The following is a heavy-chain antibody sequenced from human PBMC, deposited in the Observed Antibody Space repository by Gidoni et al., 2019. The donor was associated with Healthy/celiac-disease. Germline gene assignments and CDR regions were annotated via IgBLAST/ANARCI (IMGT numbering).Heavy chain of an antibody. D-gene: IGHD3-16*02. CDR1: GYSFTRYW. Sequence: EVQLVQSGAEVKKPGESLQISCKGSGYSFTRYWIGWVRQMPVKGLEWMWIIYPGDSDTIYSPSFQGQVTISADKSISTAYLQWSSLKASDTAMYYCARKKGRLGELSPLDYWGQGTLVTVSS. CDR3: ARKKGRLGELSPLDY. CDR2: IYPGDSDT. V-gene: IGHV5-51*03. J-gene: IGHJ4*02.